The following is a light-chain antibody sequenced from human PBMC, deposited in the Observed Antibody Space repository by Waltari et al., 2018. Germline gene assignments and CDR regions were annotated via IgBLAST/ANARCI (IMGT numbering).Light chain of an antibody. V-gene: IGLV3-25*03. CDR1: ALPKHY. Sequence: SYELTQPPSVSVSPGQTARTTCSGDALPKHYAYWFQQKPGQAPVLVIFKNSERPSGIPERFSGSSSGTTVTLIISGVQAEDEADYYCQSTDSSGSYRVFGGGTKLTVL. CDR3: QSTDSSGSYRV. CDR2: KNS. J-gene: IGLJ2*01.